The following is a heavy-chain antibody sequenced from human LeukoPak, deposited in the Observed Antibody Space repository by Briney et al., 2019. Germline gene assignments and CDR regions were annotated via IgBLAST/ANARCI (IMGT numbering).Heavy chain of an antibody. V-gene: IGHV1-3*01. D-gene: IGHD6-13*01. CDR3: ARCPYSSSWYDYYYYGMDV. J-gene: IGHJ6*02. CDR2: INAGNGNT. Sequence: GASVKVSCKASGYTFTSYAMHWVRQAPGQRLEWMGWINAGNGNTKYSQKFQGRVTITRDTSASTAYMELSSLRSEDTAVYYCARCPYSSSWYDYYYYGMDVWGQGTTVTVSS. CDR1: GYTFTSYA.